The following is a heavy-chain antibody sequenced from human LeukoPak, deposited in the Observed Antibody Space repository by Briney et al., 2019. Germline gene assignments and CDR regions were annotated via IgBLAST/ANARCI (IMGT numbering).Heavy chain of an antibody. CDR1: GFTFSSYA. J-gene: IGHJ4*02. Sequence: GVLRLSCAASGFTFSSYAMSWVRQAPGKGLEWVSAISGSGGSTYYADSVKGRFTISRDNSKNTLYLQMNSLRAEDTAVYYCARDPYYYDSSGYPYYFDYWGQGTLVTVSS. V-gene: IGHV3-23*01. CDR3: ARDPYYYDSSGYPYYFDY. D-gene: IGHD3-22*01. CDR2: ISGSGGST.